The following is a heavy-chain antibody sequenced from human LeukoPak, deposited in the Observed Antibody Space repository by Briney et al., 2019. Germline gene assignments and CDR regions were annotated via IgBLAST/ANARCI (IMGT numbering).Heavy chain of an antibody. CDR3: AKDMVARGVLTSSLHYYYYYMDV. Sequence: PGGSLRLSCAASGFTFSSYGMSWVRQAPGKGLEWVSAISGSGGSTYYADSVKGRFPISRDNSKNTLYLQMNSLRAEDTAVYYCAKDMVARGVLTSSLHYYYYYMDVWGKGTTVTISS. CDR2: ISGSGGST. J-gene: IGHJ6*03. CDR1: GFTFSSYG. V-gene: IGHV3-23*01. D-gene: IGHD3-10*01.